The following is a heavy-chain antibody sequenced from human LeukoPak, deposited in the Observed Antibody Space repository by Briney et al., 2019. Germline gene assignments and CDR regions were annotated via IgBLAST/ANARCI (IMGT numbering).Heavy chain of an antibody. J-gene: IGHJ6*02. D-gene: IGHD3-22*01. Sequence: GGSLRLSCAASGFTFSSYSMNWVRQAPGKGLEWVSSISSSSSYIYYADSVKGRFTISRDNAKNSLYLQMNSLRAEDTAVYYCVRDPNYYDSSGYYDYYGMDVWGQGTTVTVSS. CDR2: ISSSSSYI. CDR3: VRDPNYYDSSGYYDYYGMDV. CDR1: GFTFSSYS. V-gene: IGHV3-21*01.